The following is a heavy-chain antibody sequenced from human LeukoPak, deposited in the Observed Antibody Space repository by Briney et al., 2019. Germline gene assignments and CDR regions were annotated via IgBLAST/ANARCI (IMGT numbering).Heavy chain of an antibody. Sequence: GASVKVSFKASGGTLSHHPIRWVRPAPGQGLGGMGRIIPIFGLAHYQQKFQARVTITADKSTSTAYMELSSLRAEDTAVYYCARDAPDYCDYVGLNDYWGQGTLVTVSS. CDR2: IIPIFGLA. CDR3: ARDAPDYCDYVGLNDY. J-gene: IGHJ4*02. V-gene: IGHV1-69*10. CDR1: GGTLSHHP. D-gene: IGHD4-17*01.